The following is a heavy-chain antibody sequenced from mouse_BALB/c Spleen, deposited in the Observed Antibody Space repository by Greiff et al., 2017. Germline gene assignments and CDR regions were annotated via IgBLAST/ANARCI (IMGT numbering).Heavy chain of an antibody. J-gene: IGHJ4*01. CDR3: ARYYYDYEYAMDY. CDR1: GYSITSDYA. Sequence: EVKLQESGPGLVKPSQSLSLTCTVTGYSITSDYAWNWIRQFPGNILEWMGYISYSGSTSYNPSLKSRISITRDTSKNQFFLQLNSVTTEDTATYYCARYYYDYEYAMDYWGQGTSVTVSS. CDR2: ISYSGST. D-gene: IGHD2-4*01. V-gene: IGHV3-2*02.